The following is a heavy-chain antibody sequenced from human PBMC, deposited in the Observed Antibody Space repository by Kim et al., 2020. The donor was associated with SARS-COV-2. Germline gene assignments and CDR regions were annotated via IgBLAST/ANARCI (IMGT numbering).Heavy chain of an antibody. J-gene: IGHJ4*02. CDR3: ARSSIFGVVITEN. V-gene: IGHV7-4-1*02. D-gene: IGHD3-3*01. Sequence: YAQGFTGRFVLSLDTSGSTAYLQISSLKAEDTAVYYCARSSIFGVVITENWGQGTLVTVSS.